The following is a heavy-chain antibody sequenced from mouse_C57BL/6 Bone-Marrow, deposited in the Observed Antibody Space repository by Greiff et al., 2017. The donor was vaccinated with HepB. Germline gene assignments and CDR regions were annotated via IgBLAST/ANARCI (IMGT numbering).Heavy chain of an antibody. Sequence: EVHLVESGGGLVQPKGSLKLSCAASGFSFNTYAMNWVRQAPGKGLEWVARIRSKSNNYATYYADSVKDRFTISRDDSESMLYLQMNNLKTEDTAMYYCVRLGRGFDYWGQGTTLTVSS. D-gene: IGHD4-1*01. CDR1: GFSFNTYA. CDR2: IRSKSNNYAT. CDR3: VRLGRGFDY. V-gene: IGHV10-1*01. J-gene: IGHJ2*01.